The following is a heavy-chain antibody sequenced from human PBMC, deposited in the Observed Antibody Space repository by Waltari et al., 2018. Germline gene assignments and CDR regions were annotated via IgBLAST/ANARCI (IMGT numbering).Heavy chain of an antibody. CDR3: ARYSSSSGIDY. CDR1: GYSISSGYY. Sequence: QVQLQESGPGLVKPSETLSLTCAVSGYSISSGYYWGWIRQPPGKGLEWIGSIYHSGSTYYNPSRKSRVTISVDTSKNQFSLKLSSVTAADTAVYYCARYSSSSGIDYWGQGTLVTVSS. J-gene: IGHJ4*02. D-gene: IGHD6-6*01. CDR2: IYHSGST. V-gene: IGHV4-38-2*01.